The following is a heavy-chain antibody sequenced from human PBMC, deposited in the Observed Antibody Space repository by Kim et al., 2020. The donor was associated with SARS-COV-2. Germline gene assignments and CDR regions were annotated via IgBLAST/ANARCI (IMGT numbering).Heavy chain of an antibody. V-gene: IGHV3-7*03. Sequence: GGSLRLSCAASGFTFSSYWMSWVRQAPGKGLEWVANIKQDGSEKYYVDSVKGRFTISRDNAKNSLYLQMNSLRAEDTAVYYCARGVGYCGGDCYSDYWGQGTLVTVSS. J-gene: IGHJ4*02. CDR2: IKQDGSEK. CDR1: GFTFSSYW. CDR3: ARGVGYCGGDCYSDY. D-gene: IGHD2-21*01.